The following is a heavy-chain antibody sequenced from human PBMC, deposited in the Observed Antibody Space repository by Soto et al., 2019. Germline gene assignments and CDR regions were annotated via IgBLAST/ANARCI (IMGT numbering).Heavy chain of an antibody. J-gene: IGHJ6*02. Sequence: PGGSLTPASAASGFTFRTIAMRWCRQPAGKGLEWVSAISGSGSSTNSEDSVKGRFTISRDNSKTTLYLQMNSLRAEDTAVYYCARDKYYYDSSGGVDVWGQGTTVTVSS. CDR2: ISGSGSST. CDR3: ARDKYYYDSSGGVDV. CDR1: GFTFRTIA. V-gene: IGHV3-23*01. D-gene: IGHD3-22*01.